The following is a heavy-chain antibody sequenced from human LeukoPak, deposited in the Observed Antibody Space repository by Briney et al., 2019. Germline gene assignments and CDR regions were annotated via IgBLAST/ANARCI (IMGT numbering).Heavy chain of an antibody. V-gene: IGHV4-39*01. D-gene: IGHD6-13*01. CDR1: GGSISRSSYY. CDR3: ARHMSSGYSSSWYFPFFDY. CDR2: IYYSGTT. Sequence: ASETLSLTCTVSGGSISRSSYYWGWIRQPPGKGLEWIGSIYYSGTTYSNPSLKSRVTISVDTSKNQFSLKLRSVTAADTAVYYCARHMSSGYSSSWYFPFFDYWGQGTLVTVSS. J-gene: IGHJ4*02.